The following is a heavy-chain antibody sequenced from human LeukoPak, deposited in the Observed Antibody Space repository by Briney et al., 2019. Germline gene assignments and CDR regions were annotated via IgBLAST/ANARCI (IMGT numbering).Heavy chain of an antibody. V-gene: IGHV3-30*03. CDR3: ARVATTEERYFDY. Sequence: PGGSLRLSCAASGFTFSSYGMHWVRQAPGKGLEWVAVISYDGSNKYYADSVKGRFTISRDNSKNTLYLQMNSLRAEDTAVYYCARVATTEERYFDYWGQGTLVTVSS. J-gene: IGHJ4*02. CDR2: ISYDGSNK. D-gene: IGHD5-12*01. CDR1: GFTFSSYG.